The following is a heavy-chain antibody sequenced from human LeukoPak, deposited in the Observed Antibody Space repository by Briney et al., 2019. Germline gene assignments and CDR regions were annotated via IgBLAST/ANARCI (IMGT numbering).Heavy chain of an antibody. J-gene: IGHJ4*02. D-gene: IGHD3-22*01. CDR1: GFTFSSYA. Sequence: PGGSLRLSCAASGFTFSSYAMHWVRQAPGKGLEWVAVISYDGSNKYYADSVKGRFTISRDNSKNTLYLQRNSLRAEDTAVYFCARKYDSSSFPFDYWGQGTLVTVSS. CDR2: ISYDGSNK. CDR3: ARKYDSSSFPFDY. V-gene: IGHV3-30-3*01.